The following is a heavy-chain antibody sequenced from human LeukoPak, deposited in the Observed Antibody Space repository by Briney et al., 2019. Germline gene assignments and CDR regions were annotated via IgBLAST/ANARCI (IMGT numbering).Heavy chain of an antibody. CDR1: GFTFASYG. CDR3: AKGMSGSYFFFDY. Sequence: PGGSLRLSCAASGFTFASYGMSWVRQAPGKGLEWVSAISGSGGSTYYADSVKGRFTISRDNSKNTLYLQMNSLRAEDTAVYYCAKGMSGSYFFFDYWGQGTLVTASS. J-gene: IGHJ4*02. V-gene: IGHV3-23*01. CDR2: ISGSGGST. D-gene: IGHD1-26*01.